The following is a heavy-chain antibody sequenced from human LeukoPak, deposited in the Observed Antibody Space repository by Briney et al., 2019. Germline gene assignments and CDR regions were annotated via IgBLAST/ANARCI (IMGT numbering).Heavy chain of an antibody. Sequence: GGSLRLSCAAPGVAFSSYSMNWVRQAPGKGLEWVSSISSSSSYIYYAVSVKGRFTISRDNAKNSLYLQMNSLRAEDTAVYYCARASMITFGGVIVYWGQGTLVTVSS. CDR3: ARASMITFGGVIVY. J-gene: IGHJ4*02. CDR2: ISSSSSYI. D-gene: IGHD3-16*02. V-gene: IGHV3-21*01. CDR1: GVAFSSYS.